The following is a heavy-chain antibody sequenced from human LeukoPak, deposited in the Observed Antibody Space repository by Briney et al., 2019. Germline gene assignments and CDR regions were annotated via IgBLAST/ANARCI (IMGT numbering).Heavy chain of an antibody. CDR2: LYHGDSDT. V-gene: IGHV5-51*01. D-gene: IGHD2-2*01. CDR3: ARQGPLGYCSSPSCFPSFDY. J-gene: IGHJ4*02. Sequence: GESLKISCKRSGYNFTNYWIAWVRQMPGKGLEWMEILYHGDSDTRYSPSFQGQVTIPTDKSISTAYLQWSSLKASDTAIYYCARQGPLGYCSSPSCFPSFDYWGQGTLVTVSS. CDR1: GYNFTNYW.